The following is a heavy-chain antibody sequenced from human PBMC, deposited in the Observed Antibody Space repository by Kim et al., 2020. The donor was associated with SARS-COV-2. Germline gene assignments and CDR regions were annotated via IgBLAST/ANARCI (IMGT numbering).Heavy chain of an antibody. CDR2: IGASSSRI. CDR1: GFTFSSYS. CDR3: AQRMDV. Sequence: GGSLRLSCVASGFTFSSYSMNWVRQAPGKGLEWVSYIGASSSRIYYADSVKGRFTISRDNAKNSLYLQMNSLRDEDTAVYYCAQRMDVGGQGTTVTVSS. J-gene: IGHJ6*01. V-gene: IGHV3-48*02.